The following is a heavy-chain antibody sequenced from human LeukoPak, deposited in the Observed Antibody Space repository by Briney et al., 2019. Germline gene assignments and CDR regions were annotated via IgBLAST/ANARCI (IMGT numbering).Heavy chain of an antibody. V-gene: IGHV4-61*02. Sequence: PSQTLSLTCTVSGGSISSGGYYWSWIRQPAGKGLGWIGRIYTSGSTNYNPSLKSRVTISVDTSKNQVSLKLSSLTAADTALYYCAREMLDDSSGSGGYFEHWGQGPLVTVSS. CDR2: IYTSGST. CDR1: GGSISSGGYY. J-gene: IGHJ4*02. CDR3: AREMLDDSSGSGGYFEH. D-gene: IGHD3-22*01.